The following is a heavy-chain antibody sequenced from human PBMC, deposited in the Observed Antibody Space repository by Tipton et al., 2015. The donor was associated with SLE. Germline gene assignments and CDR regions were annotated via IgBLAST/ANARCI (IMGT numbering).Heavy chain of an antibody. J-gene: IGHJ4*02. V-gene: IGHV4-39*07. CDR3: VRGGRKDGGSFDH. Sequence: TLSLTCTVSGGSINNNDFYWGWIRQPPGKGLEWIGSIYYSGSTYYNPSLKSRVTISVDTSKNQFSLKLSSVTAADTAVYYCVRGGRKDGGSFDHWGQGTLVTVSS. CDR1: GGSINNNDFY. D-gene: IGHD3-10*01. CDR2: IYYSGST.